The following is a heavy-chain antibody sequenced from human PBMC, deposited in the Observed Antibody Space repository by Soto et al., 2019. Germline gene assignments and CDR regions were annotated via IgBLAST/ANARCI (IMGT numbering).Heavy chain of an antibody. D-gene: IGHD2-2*01. CDR1: GGTFSSCA. CDR2: IIPIFGTA. Sequence: QVQLVQSGAEVKKPGSSVKVSCKASGGTFSSCAISWVRQAPGQGLEWMGGIIPIFGTANYAQKFQGRVTITADKSTSTAYMELSSLRSEDTAVYYCARDLYCSSTSCVGGYWGQGTLVTVSS. CDR3: ARDLYCSSTSCVGGY. J-gene: IGHJ4*02. V-gene: IGHV1-69*06.